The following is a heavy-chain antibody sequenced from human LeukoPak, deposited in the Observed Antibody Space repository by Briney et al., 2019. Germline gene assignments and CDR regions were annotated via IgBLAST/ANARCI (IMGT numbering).Heavy chain of an antibody. CDR3: ARSSIAYYYMHV. V-gene: IGHV3-23*01. CDR1: GFTVSSNS. J-gene: IGHJ6*03. D-gene: IGHD3-16*02. CDR2: ISGSGGST. Sequence: GGSLRLSCTVSGFTVSSNSWSWVRQAPGKGLEWVSAISGSGGSTYYADSVKGRFTISRDNSKNTLYLQMNSLRAEDTAVYYCARSSIAYYYMHVWGKGTTVTISS.